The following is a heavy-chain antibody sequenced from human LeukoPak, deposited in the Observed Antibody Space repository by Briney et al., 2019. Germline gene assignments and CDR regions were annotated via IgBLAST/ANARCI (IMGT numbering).Heavy chain of an antibody. CDR3: ARQRGYCTNGVCYTWYFDY. Sequence: SETLSLTCTVSGGSISSSSYYWGWIRQPPGKGLEWIGRIYYSGSTYYNPSLKSRVTISVDTSKNQFSLKLCSVTAADTAVYYCARQRGYCTNGVCYTWYFDYWGQGTLVTVSS. D-gene: IGHD2-8*01. CDR1: GGSISSSSYY. V-gene: IGHV4-39*01. CDR2: IYYSGST. J-gene: IGHJ4*02.